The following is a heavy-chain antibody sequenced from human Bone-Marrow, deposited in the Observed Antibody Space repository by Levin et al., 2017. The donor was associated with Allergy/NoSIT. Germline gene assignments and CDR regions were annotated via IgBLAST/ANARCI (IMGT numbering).Heavy chain of an antibody. CDR1: GFTFTYAS. J-gene: IGHJ1*01. D-gene: IGHD3-22*01. CDR2: IKSRPYGGTT. V-gene: IGHV3-15*01. Sequence: RSGGSLRLSCAASGFTFTYASMTWVRQAPGKGREWVGRIKSRPYGGTTDYAAPVKDRFTISRDDSKNTLFLQMNNLKTEDTAVYYCTIEYFYDTTGQSGPVWPRFQHWGQGTLVAVSS. CDR3: TIEYFYDTTGQSGPVWPRFQH.